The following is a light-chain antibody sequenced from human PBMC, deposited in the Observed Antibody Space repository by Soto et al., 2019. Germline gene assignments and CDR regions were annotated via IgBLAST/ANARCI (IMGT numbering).Light chain of an antibody. CDR3: HQYCSSPRT. Sequence: EIVLTQSPGTLSLSPGERATLSCRASQSVSYSYLAWYQQKLGQAPRLLIYGASSGATGVPDRFSGSGSGTDFTLTISRLEPEDFAVYYCHQYCSSPRTFGQGTKVEVK. V-gene: IGKV3-20*01. J-gene: IGKJ1*01. CDR2: GAS. CDR1: QSVSYSY.